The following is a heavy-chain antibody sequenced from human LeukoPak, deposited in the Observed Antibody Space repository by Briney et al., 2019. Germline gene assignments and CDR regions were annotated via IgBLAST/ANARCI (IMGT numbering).Heavy chain of an antibody. CDR2: ISSSSSYI. J-gene: IGHJ3*02. Sequence: PGGSLRLSCAASGFTFSSYSMNWVRQAPGKGLEWVSSISSSSSYIYYVDSVKGRFTISRDNAKNSLYLQMNSLRAEDTAVYYCARPFYDSSGYYYVKAFDIWGQGTMVTVSS. CDR1: GFTFSSYS. V-gene: IGHV3-21*01. CDR3: ARPFYDSSGYYYVKAFDI. D-gene: IGHD3-22*01.